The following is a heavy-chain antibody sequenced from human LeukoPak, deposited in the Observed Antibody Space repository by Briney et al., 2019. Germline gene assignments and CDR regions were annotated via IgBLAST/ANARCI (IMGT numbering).Heavy chain of an antibody. Sequence: ASVKVSCKASGYTFTKNGISWVRQAPGQGLEWMGWICPYNGNTNYAQKFQGRVTMTTDTSTSTAHMELRSLRSDDTAVYYCAKDDYYDTSGRYWGQGTLVTVSS. CDR1: GYTFTKNG. CDR3: AKDDYYDTSGRY. V-gene: IGHV1-18*01. D-gene: IGHD3-22*01. CDR2: ICPYNGNT. J-gene: IGHJ4*02.